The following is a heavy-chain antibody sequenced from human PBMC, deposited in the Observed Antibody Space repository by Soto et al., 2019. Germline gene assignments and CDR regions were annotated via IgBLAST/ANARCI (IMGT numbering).Heavy chain of an antibody. CDR3: ARMNVDSYQFYYAMDV. D-gene: IGHD4-17*01. V-gene: IGHV2-26*01. CDR2: IFSDNER. Sequence: QVPLKESGPALVKPTETLTLTCTVSGFSLTTGKMGVSWIRQPPGKALEWLAHIFSDNERSYSTSLQGRLTISKDTPGSQVVLSMTNVDPVDTATYYCARMNVDSYQFYYAMDVWGQGTTVTVSS. J-gene: IGHJ6*02. CDR1: GFSLTTGKMG.